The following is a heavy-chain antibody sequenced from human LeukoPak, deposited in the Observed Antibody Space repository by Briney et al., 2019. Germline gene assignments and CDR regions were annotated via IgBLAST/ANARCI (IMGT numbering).Heavy chain of an antibody. J-gene: IGHJ4*02. V-gene: IGHV1-69*13. D-gene: IGHD6-13*01. CDR2: IIPIFGTA. CDR3: ARDPTYSRSWYFDY. CDR1: GGTFSSYA. Sequence: ASVKVSCKASGGTFSSYAISWVRQAPGQGLEWMGGIIPIFGTANYAQKFQGRVTITADESTSTAYMELSSLRSEDTAVYYCARDPTYSRSWYFDYWGQGTLVTVSS.